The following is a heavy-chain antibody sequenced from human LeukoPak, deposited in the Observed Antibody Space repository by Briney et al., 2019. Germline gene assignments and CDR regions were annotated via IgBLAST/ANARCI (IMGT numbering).Heavy chain of an antibody. V-gene: IGHV3-53*01. CDR2: LYSGSST. D-gene: IGHD3-16*01. J-gene: IGHJ2*01. CDR3: ARVGDHYDLYLDV. Sequence: PGGSLTHSCAASGFTVITNYMNWVRQAPGKGLEWVSILYSGSSTYYADSVKGRFTISRDDSKNTLYLQMNSLRAEDTAVYYCARVGDHYDLYLDVWGRGGHVTVSS. CDR1: GFTVITNY.